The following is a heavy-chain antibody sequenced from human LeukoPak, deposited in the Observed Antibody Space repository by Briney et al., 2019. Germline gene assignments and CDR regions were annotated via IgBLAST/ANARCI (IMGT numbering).Heavy chain of an antibody. CDR2: IYYSGST. D-gene: IGHD2/OR15-2a*01. J-gene: IGHJ4*02. V-gene: IGHV4-39*01. CDR1: GDSITSSSFY. Sequence: PSETLSLTCTVSGDSITSSSFYWGWIRQSPGKGLEWIGSIYYSGSTYYNPSLESRVTISVDTSKNQFSLKLSSVTAADTAVYYCAAPYYATYYFDYWGQGTLVTVSP. CDR3: AAPYYATYYFDY.